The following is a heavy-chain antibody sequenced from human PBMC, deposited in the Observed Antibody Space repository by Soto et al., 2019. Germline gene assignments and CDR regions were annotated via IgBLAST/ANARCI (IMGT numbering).Heavy chain of an antibody. J-gene: IGHJ3*02. CDR3: ARGNDWKSSTFDI. V-gene: IGHV4-59*11. Sequence: QVQLQESGPGLVKPSETLSLTCTVAGGSLTDHYWNWFRQSPGRGLQWIGYVYYSGATSYNPSLTSPVTMTVDTPTNQFSLKFRSVTAADTAVYFCARGNDWKSSTFDIWGQGTMVSVSS. CDR2: VYYSGAT. CDR1: GGSLTDHY. D-gene: IGHD2-21*01.